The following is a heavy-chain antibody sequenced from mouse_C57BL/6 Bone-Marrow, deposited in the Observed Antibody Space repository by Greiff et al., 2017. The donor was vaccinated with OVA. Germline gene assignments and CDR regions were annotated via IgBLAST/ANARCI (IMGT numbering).Heavy chain of an antibody. CDR2: IDPENGDT. CDR1: GFNIKDDY. CDR3: TSPYYFDY. Sequence: VQLKESGAELVRPGASVKLSCTASGFNIKDDYMHWVKQRPEQGLEWIGWIDPENGDTEYASKFQGKATITADTSSNTAYLQLSSLTSEDTAVDYCTSPYYFDYWGQGTTLTVSS. J-gene: IGHJ2*01. V-gene: IGHV14-4*01.